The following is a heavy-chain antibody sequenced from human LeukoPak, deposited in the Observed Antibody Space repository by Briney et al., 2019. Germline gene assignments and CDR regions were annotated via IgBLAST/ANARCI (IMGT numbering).Heavy chain of an antibody. CDR1: GGSISSGDYY. CDR3: ARACSGGSCYGAIDY. CDR2: IYYSGST. V-gene: IGHV4-30-4*01. D-gene: IGHD2-15*01. J-gene: IGHJ4*02. Sequence: SQTLSLTCTVSGGSISSGDYYWSWIRQPPGKGLEWIGYIYYSGSTYYNPSLKSRVTISVDTSKNQFSLKLSSVTAADTAVYYCARACSGGSCYGAIDYWGQGTLVTVSS.